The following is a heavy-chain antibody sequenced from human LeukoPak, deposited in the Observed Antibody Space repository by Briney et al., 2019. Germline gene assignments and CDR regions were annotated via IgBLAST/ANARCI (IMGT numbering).Heavy chain of an antibody. CDR2: ISYDGSNK. D-gene: IGHD5-18*01. Sequence: PGRSLRLSCAASGFTFSSYAMHWVRQAPGKGLEWVAVISYDGSNKYYADSVKGRFTISRDNSKNTLYLQMNSLRAEDTAVYYCAKQYSYLYYFDYWGQGTLVTVSS. CDR1: GFTFSSYA. V-gene: IGHV3-30*18. J-gene: IGHJ4*02. CDR3: AKQYSYLYYFDY.